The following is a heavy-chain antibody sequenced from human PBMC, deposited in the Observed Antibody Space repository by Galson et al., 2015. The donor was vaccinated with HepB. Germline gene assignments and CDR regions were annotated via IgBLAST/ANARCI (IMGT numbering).Heavy chain of an antibody. CDR2: IIPIFGTA. CDR3: AREVYYGSGSYYTYYYYGMDV. D-gene: IGHD3-10*01. J-gene: IGHJ6*02. V-gene: IGHV1-69*13. Sequence: SVKVACKASGGTFSSYAISWVRQAPGQGLEWTGGIIPIFGTANYAQKFQGRVTITADESTSTAYMELSSLRSEDTAVYYCAREVYYGSGSYYTYYYYGMDVWGQGTTVTVSS. CDR1: GGTFSSYA.